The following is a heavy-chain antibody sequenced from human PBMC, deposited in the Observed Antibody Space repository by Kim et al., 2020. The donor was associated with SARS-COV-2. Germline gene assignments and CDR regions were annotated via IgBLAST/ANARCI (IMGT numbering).Heavy chain of an antibody. J-gene: IGHJ4*02. D-gene: IGHD6-13*01. Sequence: DSVKGRFTSSRDNSKNTLYLQMSSLGAEDTAVYYCVKDWGSSSWYTYFDYWGQGTLVTVSS. V-gene: IGHV3-64D*06. CDR3: VKDWGSSSWYTYFDY.